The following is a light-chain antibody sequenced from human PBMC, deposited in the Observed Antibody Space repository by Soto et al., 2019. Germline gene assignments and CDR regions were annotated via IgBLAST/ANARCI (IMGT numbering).Light chain of an antibody. V-gene: IGKV1-9*01. CDR2: AAS. Sequence: DIQRTQAPSSLSASVGDRVTITGGASQAISSYLDWYQQKPGKGPKLLIHAASTLQSGVPLRFSGSGSGTEFTLTISSLQPEDFATYYCLQLNSYPLTFGGGTKVDIK. J-gene: IGKJ4*01. CDR1: QAISSY. CDR3: LQLNSYPLT.